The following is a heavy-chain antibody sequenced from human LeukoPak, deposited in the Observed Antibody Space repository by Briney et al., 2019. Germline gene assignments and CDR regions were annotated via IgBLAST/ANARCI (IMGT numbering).Heavy chain of an antibody. CDR3: AREATANSIDY. V-gene: IGHV6-1*01. Sequence: SRTLSLTCAISGDSVSNNSAAWNWISQSPSRGLEWLGRTYYRSKWYSDYAVSLKSRITVNPDTSKNQFSLQLNFVTLEDTAVYYCAREATANSIDYWGQGTLVTVSS. D-gene: IGHD2/OR15-2a*01. CDR1: GDSVSNNSAA. J-gene: IGHJ4*02. CDR2: TYYRSKWYS.